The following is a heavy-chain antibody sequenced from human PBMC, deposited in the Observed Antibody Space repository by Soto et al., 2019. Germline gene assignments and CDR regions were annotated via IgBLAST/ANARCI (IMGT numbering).Heavy chain of an antibody. J-gene: IGHJ6*02. CDR1: GYTFTSYD. V-gene: IGHV1-8*01. CDR3: ARWPDGYYYYGMDV. CDR2: MNPNSGNT. Sequence: QVQLVQSGAEVKKPGASVKVSCKAPGYTFTSYDINWVRQATGQGLEWMGWMNPNSGNTGYAQKFQGRVTMTRNTSISTAYMELSSLRSEATAVYYCARWPDGYYYYGMDVWGQGTTVTVSS.